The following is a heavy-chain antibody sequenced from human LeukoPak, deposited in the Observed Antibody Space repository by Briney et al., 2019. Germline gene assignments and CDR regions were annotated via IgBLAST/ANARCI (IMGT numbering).Heavy chain of an antibody. D-gene: IGHD3-10*01. J-gene: IGHJ4*02. Sequence: SETLSLTCSVSCASVSSGRYYWSWIRQPPGKGLEWIGYIYYSGSTNYNPSLKSRVTISLDTSKNQFSLRLSSVTAADAAVYYCASRHGDSGSSNCWGQGALVTVSS. CDR1: CASVSSGRYY. CDR3: ASRHGDSGSSNC. V-gene: IGHV4-61*01. CDR2: IYYSGST.